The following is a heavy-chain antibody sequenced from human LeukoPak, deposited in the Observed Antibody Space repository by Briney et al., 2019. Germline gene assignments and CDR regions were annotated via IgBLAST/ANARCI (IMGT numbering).Heavy chain of an antibody. CDR3: ARSKKGMVAATDWFDP. Sequence: GASVKVSCKASGGTFSSYAISWVRQAPGQGLEWMGGIIPIFGTANYAQKFQGRVTITADKSTSTAYMELSSLRSEDTAVYYCARSKKGMVAATDWFDPWGQGTLVTVSS. D-gene: IGHD2-15*01. CDR1: GGTFSSYA. J-gene: IGHJ5*02. V-gene: IGHV1-69*06. CDR2: IIPIFGTA.